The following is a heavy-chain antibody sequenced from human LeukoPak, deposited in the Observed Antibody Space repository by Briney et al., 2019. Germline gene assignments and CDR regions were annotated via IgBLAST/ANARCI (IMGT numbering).Heavy chain of an antibody. D-gene: IGHD4-23*01. CDR3: AGVYDYGGNSGSYYYYGMDV. CDR2: INHSGST. J-gene: IGHJ6*02. Sequence: SETLSLTCAVYGGSFSGYYWSWIRQPPGKGLEWIGEINHSGSTNYNPSLKSRVTISVDTSKNQFSLKPSSVTAADTAVYYCAGVYDYGGNSGSYYYYGMDVWGQGTTVTVSS. V-gene: IGHV4-34*01. CDR1: GGSFSGYY.